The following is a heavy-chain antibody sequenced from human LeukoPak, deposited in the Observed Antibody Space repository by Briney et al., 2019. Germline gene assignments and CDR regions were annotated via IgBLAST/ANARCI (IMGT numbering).Heavy chain of an antibody. Sequence: SETLSLTRTVSGDSISSYYWSWIRQPPGKGLEWIGYIYTSGGTNYIPSLKGRVTISIDTSKNQFSLKLSSVTAADSAVYYCARLTRLSTSPDRYYLDYWGQGTLVTVSS. CDR2: IYTSGGT. CDR3: ARLTRLSTSPDRYYLDY. V-gene: IGHV4-4*09. J-gene: IGHJ4*02. CDR1: GDSISSYY. D-gene: IGHD6-6*01.